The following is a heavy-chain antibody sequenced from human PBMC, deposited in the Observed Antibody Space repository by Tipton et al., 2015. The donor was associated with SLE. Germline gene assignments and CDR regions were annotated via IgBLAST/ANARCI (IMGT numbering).Heavy chain of an antibody. CDR2: IHHSGST. V-gene: IGHV4-34*01. Sequence: TLSLTCAVYGGSFSGYYWSWIRQPPGKGLEWIGEIHHSGSTNYNPSLKSRVTISLDTPKNQFSLKLSSVTAADTAVYYCARASGAYYDFWSGYRYYGMDVWGQGTTVTVSS. D-gene: IGHD3-3*01. CDR1: GGSFSGYY. CDR3: ARASGAYYDFWSGYRYYGMDV. J-gene: IGHJ6*02.